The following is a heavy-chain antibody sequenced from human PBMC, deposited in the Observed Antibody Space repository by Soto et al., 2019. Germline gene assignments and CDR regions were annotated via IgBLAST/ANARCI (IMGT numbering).Heavy chain of an antibody. CDR3: ASREAAYFDY. CDR2: IYHSGSI. V-gene: IGHV4-59*12. D-gene: IGHD1-26*01. CDR1: GGSINFNY. Sequence: TSETLSLTCTVSGGSINFNYWSWVRQPPGRGLEWIGEIYHSGSINYNPSLKSRVTTSVDKSQNQFSLELRSVTAADTAVYYCASREAAYFDYWGPGTLVTVSS. J-gene: IGHJ4*02.